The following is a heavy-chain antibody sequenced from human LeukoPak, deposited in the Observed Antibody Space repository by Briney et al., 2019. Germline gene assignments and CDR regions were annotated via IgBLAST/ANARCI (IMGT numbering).Heavy chain of an antibody. CDR1: GFTFSSYA. CDR3: ARGLHYYVAMDV. V-gene: IGHV3-23*05. CDR2: IGSDNEP. D-gene: IGHD3-10*02. J-gene: IGHJ6*02. Sequence: GGSLRLSCEASGFTFSSYAMTWVRQAPGKGLEWVSSIGSDNEPHYSESVKGRFAISRDNSKNTLFLQLHNLRVEDTALYYCARGLHYYVAMDVWGQGTTVTVSS.